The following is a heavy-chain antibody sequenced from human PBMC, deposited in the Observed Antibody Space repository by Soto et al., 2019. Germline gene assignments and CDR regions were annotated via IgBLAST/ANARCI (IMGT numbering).Heavy chain of an antibody. CDR2: ISAYNGNT. V-gene: IGHV1-18*01. CDR1: GYTFTSYG. Sequence: ASVKVSCKASGYTFTSYGISWVRQAPGQGLEWMGWISAYNGNTNYAQKLQGRVTMTTDTSTSTAYMELRSLRSDDTAVYYCARVSYGSGCYWFDPWGQGTLVTVSS. D-gene: IGHD3-10*01. J-gene: IGHJ5*02. CDR3: ARVSYGSGCYWFDP.